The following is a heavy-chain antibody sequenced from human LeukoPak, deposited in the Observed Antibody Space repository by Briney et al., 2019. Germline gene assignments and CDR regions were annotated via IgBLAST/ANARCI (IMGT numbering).Heavy chain of an antibody. CDR1: GGSISSSNW. CDR2: IYHSGST. J-gene: IGHJ4*02. V-gene: IGHV4-4*02. CDR3: ARELQYSSGRRIDY. Sequence: SETLSLTCAVSGGSISSSNWWSWVRQPPGKGLEWIGEIYHSGSTNYNPSLKSRVTISVDKSKNQFSLKMSSVSAADTAVYYCARELQYSSGRRIDYWGQGTLVTVSS. D-gene: IGHD6-19*01.